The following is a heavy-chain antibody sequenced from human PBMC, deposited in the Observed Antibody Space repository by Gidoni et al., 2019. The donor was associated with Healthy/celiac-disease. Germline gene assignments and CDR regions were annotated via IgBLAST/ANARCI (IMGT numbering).Heavy chain of an antibody. J-gene: IGHJ6*02. CDR3: ARGSPIMVRGVIFNYYGMDV. CDR1: GGSFSGYY. D-gene: IGHD3-10*01. V-gene: IGHV4-34*01. Sequence: QVQLQQWGAGLLKPSETLSLTCAVYGGSFSGYYWSWIRQPPGKGLEWIGEINHSGSTNYNPSLKSRVTISVDTSKNQFSLKLSSVTAADTAVYYCARGSPIMVRGVIFNYYGMDVWGQGTTVTVSS. CDR2: INHSGST.